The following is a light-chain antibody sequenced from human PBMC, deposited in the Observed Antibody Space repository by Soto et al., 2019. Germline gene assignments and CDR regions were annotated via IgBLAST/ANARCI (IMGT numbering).Light chain of an antibody. V-gene: IGKV1-5*03. Sequence: DIQMTQSPSTLSASVGDRVTIPCRASQSISSWLAWYQQKPGKAPKLLMYKASTLESGVPSRFSGSGSGTEFTLTXXXXXXXDFATYYCQQXXXXXYTFGQ. CDR3: QQXXXXXYT. J-gene: IGKJ2*01. CDR1: QSISSW. CDR2: KAS.